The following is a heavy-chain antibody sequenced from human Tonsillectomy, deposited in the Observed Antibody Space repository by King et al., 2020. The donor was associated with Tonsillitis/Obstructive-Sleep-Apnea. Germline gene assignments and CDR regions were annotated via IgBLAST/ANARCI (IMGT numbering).Heavy chain of an antibody. D-gene: IGHD3-10*01. J-gene: IGHJ6*02. V-gene: IGHV3-64*01. CDR2: VSRNGGNT. CDR1: GFTFSSYA. Sequence: VQLVESGGGLVQPGGSLRLSCAASGFTFSSYAMHWVRQAPGKGLEYVSGVSRNGGNTNYANSVKGRFTISRDNSENTLHLQMGSLRGEDMAVYYCARGRFEQISHYNGLDVWGRETTVTVSS. CDR3: ARGRFEQISHYNGLDV.